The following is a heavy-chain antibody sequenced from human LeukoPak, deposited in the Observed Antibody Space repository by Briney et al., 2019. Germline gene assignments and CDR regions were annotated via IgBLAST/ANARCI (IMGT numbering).Heavy chain of an antibody. D-gene: IGHD3-10*01. CDR1: GYTFTSYG. Sequence: ASVKVSCKASGYTFTSYGISWVRQAPGQGLEWMGWMNPNSGNTGYAQKFQGRVTMTRNTSISTAYMELSSLRSEDTAVYYCARAQFDYYGSGTWGQGTLVTVSS. CDR2: MNPNSGNT. J-gene: IGHJ5*02. V-gene: IGHV1-8*02. CDR3: ARAQFDYYGSGT.